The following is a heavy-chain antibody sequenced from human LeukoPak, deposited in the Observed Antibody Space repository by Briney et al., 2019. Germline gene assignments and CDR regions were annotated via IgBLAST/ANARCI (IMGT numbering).Heavy chain of an antibody. J-gene: IGHJ4*02. Sequence: PGGSLRLSCAASGFTFTNYAMIWVRQAPGRGLEWVSAIRSGGDGTLYADSVKGRFTISRDNSKNTLFLQMNSLRAEDTAVYYCASTPFGTGDYWGQGTLVTVSS. V-gene: IGHV3-23*01. CDR3: ASTPFGTGDY. CDR2: IRSGGDGT. CDR1: GFTFTNYA. D-gene: IGHD3-10*01.